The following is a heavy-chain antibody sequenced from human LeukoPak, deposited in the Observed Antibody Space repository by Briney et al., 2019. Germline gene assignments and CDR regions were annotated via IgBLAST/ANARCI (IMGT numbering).Heavy chain of an antibody. V-gene: IGHV4-59*01. Sequence: PSETLSLTCTVSGGSISSYYWSWIRQPPGKGLEWIGYIYYSGSTNYNPSLKSRVTISVDTSKNQFSLKLSSVTAADTAVYYCARSHVGLNDYWGQGTLVTVSS. CDR3: ARSHVGLNDY. CDR1: GGSISSYY. D-gene: IGHD2-15*01. CDR2: IYYSGST. J-gene: IGHJ4*02.